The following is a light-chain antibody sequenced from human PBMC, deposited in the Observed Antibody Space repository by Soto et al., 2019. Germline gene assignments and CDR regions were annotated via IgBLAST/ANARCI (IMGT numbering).Light chain of an antibody. Sequence: DIQMTQSPSTLSASVGDRVTITCPASQTVSSWLAWYQQKPGKAPKLLIYDVSSLESGVPSRFSGSGSGTEFTLTISSLQPDDFATYYCQQYYSYSRTFGQGTKVEVK. CDR3: QQYYSYSRT. V-gene: IGKV1-5*01. CDR2: DVS. CDR1: QTVSSW. J-gene: IGKJ1*01.